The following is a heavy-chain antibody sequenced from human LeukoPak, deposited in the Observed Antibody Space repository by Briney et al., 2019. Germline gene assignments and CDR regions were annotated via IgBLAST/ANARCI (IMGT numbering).Heavy chain of an antibody. CDR2: IFYSGST. Sequence: SETLSLTCTVSGGPVSSGSYYWSWIRQPPGKGLEWIGFIFYSGSTKYNPSPKSRLTVSVDTSKNQFSLKLSSVTAADTAVYYCARDSGWFAYWGQGTLVTVSS. J-gene: IGHJ4*02. D-gene: IGHD3-10*01. CDR1: GGPVSSGSYY. V-gene: IGHV4-61*01. CDR3: ARDSGWFAY.